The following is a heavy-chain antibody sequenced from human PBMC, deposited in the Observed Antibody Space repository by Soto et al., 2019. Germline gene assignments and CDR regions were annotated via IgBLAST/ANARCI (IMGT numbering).Heavy chain of an antibody. CDR1: GFSFSSYA. CDR3: AIRTDFAGPNWFDP. Sequence: PGGSLRLSCAASGFSFSSYAMNWVRQAPGKGLEWVSSISGSGGSTQYADSVKGRFTISRDNSKTTLSLQMNGLRGEDTAVYYCAIRTDFAGPNWFDPWGQGTLVTVSS. J-gene: IGHJ5*02. D-gene: IGHD3-3*01. V-gene: IGHV3-23*01. CDR2: ISGSGGST.